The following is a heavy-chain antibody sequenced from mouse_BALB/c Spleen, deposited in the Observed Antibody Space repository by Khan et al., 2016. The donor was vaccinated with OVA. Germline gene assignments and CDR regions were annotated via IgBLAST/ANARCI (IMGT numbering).Heavy chain of an antibody. Sequence: QVQLKQSGAELVRPGVSVKISCKGSGYTFTDFTMHWVKQSHAKSLEWIGVVSTYYGDATYNQKFKGKATMTVDKSSSTAYMELARLTSADSAIYYCARGWGRDRFTYGGQGTLVTVSA. J-gene: IGHJ3*01. V-gene: IGHV1S137*01. CDR3: ARGWGRDRFTY. CDR2: VSTYYGDA. D-gene: IGHD1-1*02. CDR1: GYTFTDFT.